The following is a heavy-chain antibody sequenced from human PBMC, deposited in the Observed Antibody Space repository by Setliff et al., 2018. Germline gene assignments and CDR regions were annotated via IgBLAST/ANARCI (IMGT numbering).Heavy chain of an antibody. CDR2: IKEDGSEK. CDR1: GFTFSSYW. Sequence: GSLRLSCAASGFTFSSYWMSWVRQAPGKGLEWVANIKEDGSEKYYADSVQGRFTISRDNAKNSLYLQMNSLRAEDTAVYYCARAADSYGPPRSYMDVWGKGTTVTVSS. D-gene: IGHD5-18*01. CDR3: ARAADSYGPPRSYMDV. V-gene: IGHV3-7*01. J-gene: IGHJ6*03.